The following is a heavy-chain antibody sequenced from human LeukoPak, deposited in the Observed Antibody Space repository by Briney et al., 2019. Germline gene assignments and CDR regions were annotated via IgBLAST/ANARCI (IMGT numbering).Heavy chain of an antibody. CDR1: GGSISSYY. Sequence: KPSETLSLTCTVSGGSISSYYWSWIRQPPGKGLEWIGYIYYSGSTNYSPSLKSRVTISVDTSKNQFSLKLSSVTAADTAVYYCARTLDYDFWSGYYLWGQGTLVTVSS. CDR2: IYYSGST. V-gene: IGHV4-59*08. CDR3: ARTLDYDFWSGYYL. D-gene: IGHD3-3*01. J-gene: IGHJ4*02.